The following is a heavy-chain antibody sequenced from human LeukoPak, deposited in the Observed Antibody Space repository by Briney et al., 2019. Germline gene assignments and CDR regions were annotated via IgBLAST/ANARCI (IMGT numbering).Heavy chain of an antibody. D-gene: IGHD3-10*01. Sequence: ASVKVSCKASGNTFTNYYVHWVRQAPGQGLEWMGIINPSGGSTTYAQKLQGRVTMTTDTSTSTAYMELRSLRSDDTAVYYCASVGTMVRGVTPLDYWGQGTLVTVSS. CDR1: GNTFTNYY. V-gene: IGHV1-46*01. CDR3: ASVGTMVRGVTPLDY. J-gene: IGHJ4*02. CDR2: INPSGGST.